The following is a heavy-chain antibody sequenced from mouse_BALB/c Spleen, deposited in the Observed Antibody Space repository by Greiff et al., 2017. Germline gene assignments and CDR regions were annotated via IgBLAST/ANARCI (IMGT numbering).Heavy chain of an antibody. Sequence: EVQLQQSGPELVKPGASVKMSCKASGYTFTSYVMHWVKQKPGQGLEWIGYINPYNDGTKYNEKFKGKATLTSDKSSSTAYMELSSLTSEDSAVYYCAREGYDYDRYWYFDVWGAGTTVTVSS. J-gene: IGHJ1*01. D-gene: IGHD2-4*01. CDR1: GYTFTSYV. V-gene: IGHV1-14*01. CDR2: INPYNDGT. CDR3: AREGYDYDRYWYFDV.